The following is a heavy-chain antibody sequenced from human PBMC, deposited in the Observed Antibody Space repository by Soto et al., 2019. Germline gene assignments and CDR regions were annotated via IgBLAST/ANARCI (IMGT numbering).Heavy chain of an antibody. CDR1: GGSISSYY. Sequence: ASETLSLTCTVSGGSISSYYWSWIRQPPGKGLEWIGYIYYSGSTNYNPSLKSRVTISVDTSKNQFSLKLSSVTAADTAVYYCARKRGAAAGGIPYPGGWFDPWGQGTLVTVSS. J-gene: IGHJ5*02. CDR3: ARKRGAAAGGIPYPGGWFDP. D-gene: IGHD6-13*01. CDR2: IYYSGST. V-gene: IGHV4-59*01.